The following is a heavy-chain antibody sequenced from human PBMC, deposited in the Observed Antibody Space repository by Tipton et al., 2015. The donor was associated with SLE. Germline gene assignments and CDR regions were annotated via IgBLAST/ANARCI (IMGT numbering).Heavy chain of an antibody. CDR3: ARTFYGGGDAFDV. Sequence: TLSLTCAVSGYSISTSDSNWWGWIRQPPGKGLEWIGYIYYRGTAYYNPSLRSRATVSVDTSKNQFSLRLNSVTAVDTAVYYCARTFYGGGDAFDVWGQGTKVSVSS. CDR1: GYSISTSDSNW. J-gene: IGHJ3*01. D-gene: IGHD4-23*01. CDR2: IYYRGTA. V-gene: IGHV4-28*01.